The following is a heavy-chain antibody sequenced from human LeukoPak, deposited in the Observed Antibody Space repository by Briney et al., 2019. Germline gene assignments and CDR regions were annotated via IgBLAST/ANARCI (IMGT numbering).Heavy chain of an antibody. CDR3: ARVGATSYY. CDR1: GFTFSSHT. J-gene: IGHJ4*02. CDR2: INSDGSST. V-gene: IGHV3-74*01. Sequence: GGSLRLSCAASGFTFSSHTMSWVRQAPGKGLEWVSRINSDGSSTNYADSVKGRFTISRDNAKNTLYLQMNSLRAEDTAVYYCARVGATSYYWGQGTLVTVSS. D-gene: IGHD1-26*01.